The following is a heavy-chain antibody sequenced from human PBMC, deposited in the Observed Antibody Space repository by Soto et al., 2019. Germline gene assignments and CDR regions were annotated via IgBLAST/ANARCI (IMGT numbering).Heavy chain of an antibody. Sequence: GGSLRLSXAASGFTFSSYAMSWVRQAPGKGLELVSAISGSGGSTYYADSVKGRFTISRDNSKNTLYLQMNSLRAEDTAVYYCAKVDHYCSSTSCYPSPFDYWGQGTLVTVSS. CDR1: GFTFSSYA. CDR3: AKVDHYCSSTSCYPSPFDY. V-gene: IGHV3-23*01. D-gene: IGHD2-2*01. J-gene: IGHJ4*02. CDR2: ISGSGGST.